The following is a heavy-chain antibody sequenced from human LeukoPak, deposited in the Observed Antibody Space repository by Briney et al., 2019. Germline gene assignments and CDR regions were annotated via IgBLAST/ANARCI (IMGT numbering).Heavy chain of an antibody. J-gene: IGHJ4*02. D-gene: IGHD3-10*01. Sequence: ASVKVSCKASGYTLTSYGISWVRQAPGQGLEWMGWISAYNGNTRYAQKLQGRVTMTTDSSTSTAYMELRSLRSDDTAVYYCARVSSMVRGVIPSLFDYWGQGTLVTVSS. CDR3: ARVSSMVRGVIPSLFDY. CDR2: ISAYNGNT. CDR1: GYTLTSYG. V-gene: IGHV1-18*01.